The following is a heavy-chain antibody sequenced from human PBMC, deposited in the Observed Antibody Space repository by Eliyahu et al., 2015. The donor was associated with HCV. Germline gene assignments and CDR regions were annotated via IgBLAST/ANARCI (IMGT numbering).Heavy chain of an antibody. Sequence: EVQLVESGGGLVKPGGSLRLSCAASGFIFSNAXMNWVRQAPGKGLEWVGRIKSKTDGGTTDYAAPVKGRFTISRDDSKNTLYLQMNSLKTEDTAVYYCTTDPYYYDSSGYFLDFDYWGQGTLVTVSS. CDR1: GFIFSNAX. CDR3: TTDPYYYDSSGYFLDFDY. D-gene: IGHD3-22*01. J-gene: IGHJ4*02. CDR2: IKSKTDGGTT. V-gene: IGHV3-15*07.